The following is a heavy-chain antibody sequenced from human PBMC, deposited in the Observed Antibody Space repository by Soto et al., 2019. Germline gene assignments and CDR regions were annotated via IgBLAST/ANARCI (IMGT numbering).Heavy chain of an antibody. CDR3: ARGYNSGSSLQIFAFDI. V-gene: IGHV1-69*13. D-gene: IGHD1-26*01. CDR1: GGTFSSYA. Sequence: SVKVSCKASGGTFSSYAISWVRQAPGQGLEWMGGIIPIFGTANYAQKFQGRVTITADESTSTAYMELSSLRSEDTAVYYCARGYNSGSSLQIFAFDIWGQGTMVTVSS. CDR2: IIPIFGTA. J-gene: IGHJ3*02.